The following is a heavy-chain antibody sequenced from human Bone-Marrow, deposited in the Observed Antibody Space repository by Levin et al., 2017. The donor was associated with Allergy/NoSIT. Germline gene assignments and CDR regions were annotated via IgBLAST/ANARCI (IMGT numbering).Heavy chain of an antibody. J-gene: IGHJ5*02. V-gene: IGHV1-3*04. CDR3: GGTVRGIVVLPAALNWFDP. Sequence: ASVKVSCKASGYTFTHYAIHWVRQAPGQRPEWVGWINTGNGDTKYSQQSQGRVAITRDTSASTAKMELSSRITEDTAVYYCGGTVRGIVVLPAALNWFDPWGQGSLVIVSS. D-gene: IGHD2-2*01. CDR2: INTGNGDT. CDR1: GYTFTHYA.